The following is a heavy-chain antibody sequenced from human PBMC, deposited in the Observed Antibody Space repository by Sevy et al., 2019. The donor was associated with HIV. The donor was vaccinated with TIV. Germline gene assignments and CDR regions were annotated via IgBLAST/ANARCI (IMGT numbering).Heavy chain of an antibody. D-gene: IGHD2-15*01. J-gene: IGHJ5*02. CDR3: ARGHVSDCSGGSCYSGWLDP. V-gene: IGHV4-34*01. Sequence: SDTLSLTCAVYGGSFSGYYWSWIRQPPGKGLEWIGEINHSGSTNYNPSLKSRVTISVDTSKNQFSLKLSSVTAADTAVYYCARGHVSDCSGGSCYSGWLDPWGQGTLVTVSS. CDR2: INHSGST. CDR1: GGSFSGYY.